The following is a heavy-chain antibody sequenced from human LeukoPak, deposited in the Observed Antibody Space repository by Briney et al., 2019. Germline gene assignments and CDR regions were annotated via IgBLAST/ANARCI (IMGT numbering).Heavy chain of an antibody. CDR2: ISAYNGNT. Sequence: GASVKVSFKSSGYTFTSYGISWVRQAPGQGLEWMGWISAYNGNTNYAQKLQGRVTMTTDTSTSTAYMELRSLRSDDTAVYYCASASGYDLSAFDIWGQGTMVTVSS. CDR3: ASASGYDLSAFDI. J-gene: IGHJ3*02. CDR1: GYTFTSYG. D-gene: IGHD5-12*01. V-gene: IGHV1-18*01.